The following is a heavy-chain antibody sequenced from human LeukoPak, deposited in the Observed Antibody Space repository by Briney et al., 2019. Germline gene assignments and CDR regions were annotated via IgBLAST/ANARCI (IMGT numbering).Heavy chain of an antibody. Sequence: GGSLRLSCAASGFTFSTYWMHWVRQAPGKGPVWVSRISTDGRSTYYADSVKGRFTISRDNAKNTLYPQMNSLRVEDTAVYYCARDLIRRGQGTLVTVSS. CDR3: ARDLIR. CDR2: ISTDGRST. CDR1: GFTFSTYW. D-gene: IGHD2-8*01. J-gene: IGHJ4*02. V-gene: IGHV3-74*01.